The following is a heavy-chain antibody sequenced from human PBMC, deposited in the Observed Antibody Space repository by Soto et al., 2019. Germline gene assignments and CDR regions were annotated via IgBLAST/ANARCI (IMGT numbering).Heavy chain of an antibody. CDR1: GFTFPSSA. CDR2: IVVGSGNT. Sequence: SVKVSCKASGFTFPSSAVQWVRQARGQRLEWIGWIVVGSGNTNSAQKFQERLTLTRDTSTSTAYMELSSLRSDDTAVYYCARDLASRCSSTSCYGYWFDPWGQGTLVTVSS. D-gene: IGHD2-2*01. J-gene: IGHJ5*02. CDR3: ARDLASRCSSTSCYGYWFDP. V-gene: IGHV1-58*01.